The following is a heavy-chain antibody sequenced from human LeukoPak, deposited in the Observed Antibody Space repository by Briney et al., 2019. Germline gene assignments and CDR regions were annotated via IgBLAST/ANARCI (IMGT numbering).Heavy chain of an antibody. CDR1: GFSFSNYW. V-gene: IGHV3-7*01. CDR2: IKQGGSQK. CDR3: ASDRFSSGDF. J-gene: IGHJ4*02. Sequence: PGRSLRLSCVASGFSFSNYWMSWVRQAPGKGLEWVANIKQGGSQKNYVDSVKGRFTISRDNAKNSLYLQMNSLRAEDTAVYYCASDRFSSGDFWGQGTLVAVSS. D-gene: IGHD6-19*01.